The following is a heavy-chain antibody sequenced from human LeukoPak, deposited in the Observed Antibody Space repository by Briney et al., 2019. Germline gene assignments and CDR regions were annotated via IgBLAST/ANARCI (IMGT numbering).Heavy chain of an antibody. D-gene: IGHD2-21*02. CDR1: GFTFSSYS. CDR2: IISSSSYI. V-gene: IGHV3-21*01. J-gene: IGHJ4*02. Sequence: GGPLRLSCAASGFTFSSYSMNWVRQAPGKGLEWFSSIISSSSYIYYADSVKGRFTIPRDNAKNSLYLQMNRLRAEDTAVYYCARDQTNYCGGDCYSDYWGQGTLVTVSS. CDR3: ARDQTNYCGGDCYSDY.